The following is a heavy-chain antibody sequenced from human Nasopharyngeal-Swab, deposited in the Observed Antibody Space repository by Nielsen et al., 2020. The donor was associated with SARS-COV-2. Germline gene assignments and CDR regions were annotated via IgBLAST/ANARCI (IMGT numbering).Heavy chain of an antibody. Sequence: GESLKISCTTSGFTFGDYAMSWFRQAPGKGLEWVGLITGKRYRGTTDYAASVKGRFTISRDDSKSIASLQMNNLKTEDTDVYYCTRVAEAEAARIKYYAGMDVWGQGTTVTVSS. CDR1: GFTFGDYA. V-gene: IGHV3-49*03. J-gene: IGHJ6*02. CDR3: TRVAEAEAARIKYYAGMDV. CDR2: ITGKRYRGTT. D-gene: IGHD6-19*01.